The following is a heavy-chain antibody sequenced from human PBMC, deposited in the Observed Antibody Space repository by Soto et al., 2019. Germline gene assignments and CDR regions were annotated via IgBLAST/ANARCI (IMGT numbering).Heavy chain of an antibody. V-gene: IGHV3-48*02. CDR2: ISSSSSTI. Sequence: EVQLVESGGGLVQPGGSLRLSCAASGFVFSTYSMNWVRQAPGKGLEWVSYISSSSSTIYYADSVQGRFTISRDNAKNSLYLLVNSLRDEDTAVYYCARPAGRVDYFDYWGQGTLVTVSS. J-gene: IGHJ4*02. CDR1: GFVFSTYS. D-gene: IGHD2-15*01. CDR3: ARPAGRVDYFDY.